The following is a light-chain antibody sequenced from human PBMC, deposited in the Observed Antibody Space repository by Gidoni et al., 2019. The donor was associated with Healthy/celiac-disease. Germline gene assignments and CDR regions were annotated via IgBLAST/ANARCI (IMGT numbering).Light chain of an antibody. Sequence: QSVLTQPPSVSGAPGQRVTLSCTGSSSNIGACYDVHWYQQLPGTAPKLLIYGNSHRPSGVPDRFSGSKSGTSASLAITGLQAEDEADYYCQSYDSSLSGRVFGTGTKVTVL. CDR1: SSNIGACYD. CDR3: QSYDSSLSGRV. CDR2: GNS. V-gene: IGLV1-40*01. J-gene: IGLJ1*01.